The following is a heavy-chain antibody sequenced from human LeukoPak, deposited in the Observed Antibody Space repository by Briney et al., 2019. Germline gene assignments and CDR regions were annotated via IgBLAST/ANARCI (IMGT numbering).Heavy chain of an antibody. CDR3: ARVMDIAVAGTLFDY. V-gene: IGHV3-30*03. Sequence: GRSLRLSCAASGFTFSTYGMHWVRQAPGKGLEWVAVISYDGSNKYYADSVKGRFTISRDNAKNSLYLQMNSLRAEDTAVYYCARVMDIAVAGTLFDYWGQGTLVTVSS. CDR2: ISYDGSNK. J-gene: IGHJ4*02. CDR1: GFTFSTYG. D-gene: IGHD6-19*01.